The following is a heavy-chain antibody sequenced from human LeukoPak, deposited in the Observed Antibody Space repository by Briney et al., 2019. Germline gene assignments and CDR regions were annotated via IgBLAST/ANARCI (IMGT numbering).Heavy chain of an antibody. J-gene: IGHJ1*01. D-gene: IGHD2-15*01. CDR1: GGTFSSYA. CDR3: AGAGGGYCSGGSGPSPEYFQH. Sequence: GASVKVSCKASGGTFSSYAISWVRQAPGQGLAWMGRIIPILGIANYAQKFQGRVTMTADKSTSTAYMELSSLRSEDTAVYYCAGAGGGYCSGGSGPSPEYFQHWGQGTLVTVSS. V-gene: IGHV1-69*04. CDR2: IIPILGIA.